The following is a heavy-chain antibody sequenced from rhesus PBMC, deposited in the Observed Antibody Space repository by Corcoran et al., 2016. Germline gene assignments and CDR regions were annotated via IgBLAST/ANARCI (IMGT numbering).Heavy chain of an antibody. J-gene: IGHJ4*01. CDR3: ARRGYYNSGYYFDH. D-gene: IGHD3-28*01. CDR2: ISGTTSNT. V-gene: IGHV4-65*01. CDR1: GDSVSSNNW. Sequence: QVQLQESGPGLVKPSETLSLTCAVSGDSVSSNNWWSWIRQPPGKGLEWIGYISGTTSNTYYNPSPGSRVPISADTSKNQFSLKLNSVTAADTAVFYCARRGYYNSGYYFDHWGQGVLVTVPS.